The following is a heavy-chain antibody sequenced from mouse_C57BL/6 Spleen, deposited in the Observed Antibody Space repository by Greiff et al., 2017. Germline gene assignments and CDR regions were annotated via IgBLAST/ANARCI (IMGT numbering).Heavy chain of an antibody. CDR2: IYIGNGYT. V-gene: IGHV1-58*01. Sequence: VQLKQSGAELVRPGSSVKMSCKTSGYTFTSYGITWVKQRPGQGLEWIGYIYIGNGYTEYNEKFKGKATLTSDTSSSTDYMQLSSLTSEDSAIYFGARGGRITTGVDYAMDYWGQGTSVTVSS. D-gene: IGHD1-1*01. J-gene: IGHJ4*01. CDR3: ARGGRITTGVDYAMDY. CDR1: GYTFTSYG.